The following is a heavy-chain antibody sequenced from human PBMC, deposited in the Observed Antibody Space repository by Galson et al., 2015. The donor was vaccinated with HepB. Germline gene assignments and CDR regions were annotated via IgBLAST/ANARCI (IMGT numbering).Heavy chain of an antibody. V-gene: IGHV4-34*01. CDR1: GGSFSGYY. Sequence: ETLSLTCAVYGGSFSGYYWSWIRQPPGKGLEWIGEINHSGSTNYNPSLKSRVTISVDTSKNQFSLKLSSVTAADTAVYYCASARPRRDGYNRRYDYWGQGTLVTVSS. J-gene: IGHJ4*02. CDR2: INHSGST. D-gene: IGHD5-24*01. CDR3: ASARPRRDGYNRRYDY.